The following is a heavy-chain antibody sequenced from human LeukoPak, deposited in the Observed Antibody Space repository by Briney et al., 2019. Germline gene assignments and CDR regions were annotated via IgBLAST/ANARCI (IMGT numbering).Heavy chain of an antibody. V-gene: IGHV4-38-2*02. CDR3: ARDGRIYSSSSGGYFDY. D-gene: IGHD6-6*01. J-gene: IGHJ4*02. CDR2: IYYSGST. Sequence: SETLSLTRTVSGYSISSGYYWGWIRQPPGKGLEWIGSIYYSGSTYYNPSLKSRVTISVDRSKNQFSLKLSSVTAADTAVYYCARDGRIYSSSSGGYFDYWGQGTLVTVSS. CDR1: GYSISSGYY.